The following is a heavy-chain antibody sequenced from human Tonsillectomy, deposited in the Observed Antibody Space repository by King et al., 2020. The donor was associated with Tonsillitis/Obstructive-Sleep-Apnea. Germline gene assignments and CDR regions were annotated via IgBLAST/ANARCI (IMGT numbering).Heavy chain of an antibody. J-gene: IGHJ4*02. CDR3: TTTTNPYYDILTGYYLYYFDY. Sequence: QLVQSGGGLVKPGGSLRLSCAASGFTFSNAWMSWVRQAPGKGLEWVGRIKSKTDGGTTDYAAPVKGRFTISRDDSKNTLYLQINSLKTEDTAVYYCTTTTNPYYDILTGYYLYYFDYWGQGTLVTVSS. V-gene: IGHV3-15*01. CDR2: IKSKTDGGTT. D-gene: IGHD3-9*01. CDR1: GFTFSNAW.